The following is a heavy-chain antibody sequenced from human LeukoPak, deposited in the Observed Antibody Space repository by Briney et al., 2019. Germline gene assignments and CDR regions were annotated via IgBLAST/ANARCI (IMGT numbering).Heavy chain of an antibody. Sequence: PGGSLRLSCAASGFTFSSYTMSWVRQAPGKGLEWVANIKQDGSEKYYVDSVKGRFTISRDNAKNSLYLQMNSLRAEDTAVYYCASHSSGWFSRYYYYYGMDVWGQGTTVTVSS. V-gene: IGHV3-7*03. CDR3: ASHSSGWFSRYYYYYGMDV. CDR1: GFTFSSYT. J-gene: IGHJ6*02. D-gene: IGHD6-19*01. CDR2: IKQDGSEK.